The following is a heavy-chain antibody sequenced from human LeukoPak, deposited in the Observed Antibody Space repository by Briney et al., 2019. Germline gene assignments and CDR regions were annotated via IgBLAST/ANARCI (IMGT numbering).Heavy chain of an antibody. D-gene: IGHD3-22*01. Sequence: SETLSLTCAVYGGSFSGYYWSWIRQPPGKGLEWIGYIYYSGSTNYNPSLKSRVTISVDTSKNQFSLKLSSVTAADTAVYYCAREAYYDSSGYYCNAFDIWGQGTMVTVSS. CDR1: GGSFSGYY. J-gene: IGHJ3*02. CDR2: IYYSGST. CDR3: AREAYYDSSGYYCNAFDI. V-gene: IGHV4-59*01.